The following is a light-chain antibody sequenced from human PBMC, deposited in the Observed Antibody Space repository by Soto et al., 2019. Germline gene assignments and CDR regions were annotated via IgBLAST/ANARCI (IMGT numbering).Light chain of an antibody. J-gene: IGKJ3*01. CDR1: QSVLYSSINKNY. CDR2: WAS. V-gene: IGKV4-1*01. CDR3: QQYFSAPFT. Sequence: DIVMTQSPDSLAVSLGERATINCKSSQSVLYSSINKNYLAWCQQKPGQPPRLLIYWASGRESGVPDRFSGSGSGTDFTLTISSLQAEDVAVYYCQQYFSAPFTFGPGTKVDIK.